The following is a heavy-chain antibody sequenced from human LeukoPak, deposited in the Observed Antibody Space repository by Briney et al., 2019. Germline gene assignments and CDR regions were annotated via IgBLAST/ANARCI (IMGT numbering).Heavy chain of an antibody. D-gene: IGHD6-13*01. CDR1: GGSISSYY. J-gene: IGHJ5*02. CDR2: INHSGST. CDR3: ATSSSWYNWFDP. Sequence: SETLSLTCTASGGSISSYYWSWIRQPPGKGLEWIGEINHSGSTNYNPSLKSRVTISVDTSKNQFSLKLSSVTAADTAVYYCATSSSWYNWFDPWGQGTLVTVSS. V-gene: IGHV4-34*01.